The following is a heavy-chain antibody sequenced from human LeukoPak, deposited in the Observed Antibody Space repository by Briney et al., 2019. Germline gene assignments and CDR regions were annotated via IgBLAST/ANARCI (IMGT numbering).Heavy chain of an antibody. V-gene: IGHV3-23*01. J-gene: IGHJ5*02. Sequence: GRCLRPSCAPSAFSFIRNATSSVRHAPGEWLGCVLTVCCCGEKTYYADSVKGRFTISRDKSKNKVHLQMNSLTGEDTALYYCVRRGDASSGWGDHDLWGQGALVTVSS. CDR3: VRRGDASSGWGDHDL. CDR2: VCCCGEKT. D-gene: IGHD6-19*01. CDR1: AFSFIRNA.